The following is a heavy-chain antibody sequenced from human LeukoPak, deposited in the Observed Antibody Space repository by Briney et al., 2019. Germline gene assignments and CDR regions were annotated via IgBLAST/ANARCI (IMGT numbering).Heavy chain of an antibody. CDR2: IYYSGST. D-gene: IGHD2-2*03. J-gene: IGHJ6*03. CDR1: GGSISSSSYY. CDR3: ARLDIVVVPAAMYYYYYYMDV. Sequence: PSETLSLTCTVSGGSISSSSYYWGWIRQPPGKGLEWIGSIYYSGSTYYNPSLKSRVTISVDTSKNQFSLKLSSVTAADTAVYYCARLDIVVVPAAMYYYYYYMDVWGKGTTVTVSS. V-gene: IGHV4-39*07.